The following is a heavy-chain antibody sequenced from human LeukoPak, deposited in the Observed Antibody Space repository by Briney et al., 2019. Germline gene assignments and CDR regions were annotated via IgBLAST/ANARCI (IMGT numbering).Heavy chain of an antibody. J-gene: IGHJ6*02. V-gene: IGHV4-4*07. CDR1: GGSISSYY. D-gene: IGHD6-19*01. CDR3: ARASSGRDYYYYGMDV. Sequence: PPETLSLTCTVSGGSISSYYWSWIRQPAGKGLEWIGRIYTSGSTNYNPSLKSRVTMSVDTSKNQFSLKLSSVTAADTAVYYCARASSGRDYYYYGMDVWGQGTTVTVSS. CDR2: IYTSGST.